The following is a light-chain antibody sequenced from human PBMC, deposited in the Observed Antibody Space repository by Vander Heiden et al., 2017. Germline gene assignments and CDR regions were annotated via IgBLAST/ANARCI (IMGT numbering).Light chain of an antibody. J-gene: IGKJ2*01. Sequence: EIVLTQSAATVSLSPGERATLSCTASQSVTSYLAWYQQKPGQAPRLLIYDASNRATGIPARFSGSGSVTDFTLTISSLEPEDFAVYYCQQRSNWPPGFGQGTKLEIK. V-gene: IGKV3-11*01. CDR2: DAS. CDR3: QQRSNWPPG. CDR1: QSVTSY.